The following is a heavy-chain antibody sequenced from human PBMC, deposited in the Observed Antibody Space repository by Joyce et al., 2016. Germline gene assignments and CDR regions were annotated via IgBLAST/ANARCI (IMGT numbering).Heavy chain of an antibody. CDR3: AKVPGLGAAYYFDY. V-gene: IGHV3-21*01. CDR1: GFTFRNYF. Sequence: EVQLVESGGGLVKPGGSLRLSCAASGFTFRNYFLNWVRQAPGKGLEWCSSISGYSNYKYYAASVKGRFTISRDNAKNSLYLQMNSLRAEDTAIYYCAKVPGLGAAYYFDYWGLGALVTVSS. J-gene: IGHJ4*02. CDR2: ISGYSNYK. D-gene: IGHD2-15*01.